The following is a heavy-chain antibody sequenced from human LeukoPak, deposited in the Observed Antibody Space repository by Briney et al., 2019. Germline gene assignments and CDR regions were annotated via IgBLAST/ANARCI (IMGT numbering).Heavy chain of an antibody. D-gene: IGHD4-23*01. CDR3: ALWRGYGGYFDY. Sequence: SETLSLTCTVSGASIRPSYWSWIRQPPGKGLEWLGSIHNRGTSNYKSSLKGRLTISGDTSKNQFSLKLNSVTAADTAVYYCALWRGYGGYFDYWGQGSLVTVSS. J-gene: IGHJ4*02. CDR2: IHNRGTS. CDR1: GASIRPSY. V-gene: IGHV4-59*01.